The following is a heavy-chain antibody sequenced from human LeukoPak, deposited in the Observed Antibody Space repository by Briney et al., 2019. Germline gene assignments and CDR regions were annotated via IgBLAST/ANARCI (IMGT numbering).Heavy chain of an antibody. J-gene: IGHJ5*02. V-gene: IGHV1-2*02. CDR2: INPNSGGT. D-gene: IGHD6-6*01. CDR3: ARKGIAARGWFDP. CDR1: GYTFTGYY. Sequence: ASVKVSCKASGYTFTGYYMHWVRQAPGQGLEWMGWINPNSGGTNYAQKFQGRVTMTRDTSISTAYMELSSLRSEDTAVYYCARKGIAARGWFDPWGQGTLVTVSS.